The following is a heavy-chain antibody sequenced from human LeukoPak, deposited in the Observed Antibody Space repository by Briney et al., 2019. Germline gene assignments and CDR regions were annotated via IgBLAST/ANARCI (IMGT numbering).Heavy chain of an antibody. Sequence: SETLSLTCTVSGGAISSYYWSWIRQPPGKGLEWIGYIYYSGSTNYNPSLTSRVTISVDTSKNQFSLKLSSVTAADTAVYYCARVQSGYDHYYYYGMDVWGQGTTVTVSS. D-gene: IGHD5-12*01. V-gene: IGHV4-59*01. CDR3: ARVQSGYDHYYYYGMDV. CDR2: IYYSGST. J-gene: IGHJ6*02. CDR1: GGAISSYY.